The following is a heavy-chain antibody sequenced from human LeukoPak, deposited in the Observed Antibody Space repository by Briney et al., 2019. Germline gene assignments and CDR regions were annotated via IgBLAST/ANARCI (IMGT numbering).Heavy chain of an antibody. CDR3: AREQRPGKAAAGTD. CDR1: GFTFSSYS. J-gene: IGHJ4*02. CDR2: ISSSSSYI. Sequence: GGSLRPSCAASGFTFSSYSMNWVRQAPGKGLEWVSSISSSSSYIYYADSVKGRFTISRDNAKNSLYLQMNSLRAEDTAVYYCAREQRPGKAAAGTDWGQGTLVTVSS. D-gene: IGHD6-13*01. V-gene: IGHV3-21*01.